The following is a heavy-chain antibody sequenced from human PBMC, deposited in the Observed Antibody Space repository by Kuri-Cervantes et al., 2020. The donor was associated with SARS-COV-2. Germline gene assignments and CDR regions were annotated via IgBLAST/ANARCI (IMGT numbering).Heavy chain of an antibody. Sequence: SEILSLPCNVSGGSISSSSYYWGWIRQPPGKGLEWIGNIYYSGRTYYSPSLKSRVTISVDTSKNQFSLKLTSVTAADTAVYYCAKPSGNYHDAFDIWGQGTMVTVSS. CDR2: IYYSGRT. V-gene: IGHV4-39*01. CDR3: AKPSGNYHDAFDI. D-gene: IGHD1-26*01. CDR1: GGSISSSSYY. J-gene: IGHJ3*02.